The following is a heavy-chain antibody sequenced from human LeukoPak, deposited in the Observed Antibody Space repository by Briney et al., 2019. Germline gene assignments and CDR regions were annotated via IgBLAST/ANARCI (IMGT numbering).Heavy chain of an antibody. CDR3: ASLWVVPAATAYYYYYMDV. J-gene: IGHJ6*03. CDR2: IIPIFGTA. V-gene: IGHV1-69*01. CDR1: GGTFSSYA. Sequence: SVKVSCKASGGTFSSYAISWVRQAPGQGLEWMGGIIPIFGTANYAQKFQGRVTITADESTSTAYMELSSLRSEDTAVYYCASLWVVPAATAYYYYYMDVWGKGTTVTVPS. D-gene: IGHD2-2*01.